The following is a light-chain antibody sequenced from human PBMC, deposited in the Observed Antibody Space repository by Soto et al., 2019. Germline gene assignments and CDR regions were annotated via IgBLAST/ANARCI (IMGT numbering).Light chain of an antibody. CDR1: QSISSSY. J-gene: IGKJ1*01. CDR3: QQYGSSGT. CDR2: GAS. V-gene: IGKV3-20*01. Sequence: ESVLTESPRTLSLSPGEGATLSCRASQSISSSYVAWYQQKPGQAPRLLIYGASSRATGIPDRFSGSGSGTDFTLTISGLEPEDFAVYYCQQYGSSGTFGQGTKADI.